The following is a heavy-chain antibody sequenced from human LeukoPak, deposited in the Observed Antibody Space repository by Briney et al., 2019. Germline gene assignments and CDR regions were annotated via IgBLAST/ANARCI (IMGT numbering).Heavy chain of an antibody. Sequence: SETLSLTCTVSGGSISTYYWTWVRQPPGKGLEWIGYITYNGRTDYKSSLKSRVTISLDTSKNQFSLKLSSVTAADTAVYYCAKWGYYFDSSAYVAPTDDSWGQGTLVTVSS. V-gene: IGHV4-59*01. D-gene: IGHD3-22*01. CDR2: ITYNGRT. CDR3: AKWGYYFDSSAYVAPTDDS. CDR1: GGSISTYY. J-gene: IGHJ4*02.